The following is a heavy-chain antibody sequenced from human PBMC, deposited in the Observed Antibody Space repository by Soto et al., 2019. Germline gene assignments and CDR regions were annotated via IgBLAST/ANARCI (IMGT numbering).Heavy chain of an antibody. J-gene: IGHJ4*02. CDR3: ARVSAQAFMVRGGFDY. D-gene: IGHD3-10*01. Sequence: QVQLVESGGGVVQPGRSLRLSCAASGFTFSSYAMHWVRQAPGKGLEWVAVISYDGSNKYYADSVKGRFTISRDNSKNTLDLQMNSLRAEDTAVYYCARVSAQAFMVRGGFDYWGQGTLVTVSS. CDR1: GFTFSSYA. CDR2: ISYDGSNK. V-gene: IGHV3-30-3*01.